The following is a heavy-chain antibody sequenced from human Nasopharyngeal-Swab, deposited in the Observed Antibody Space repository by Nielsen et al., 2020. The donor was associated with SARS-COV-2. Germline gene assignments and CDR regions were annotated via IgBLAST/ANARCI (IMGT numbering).Heavy chain of an antibody. CDR3: ARDKPTTDDAFDI. Sequence: GGSLRLSCAASGFTFSNYGMHWVRQAPGKGLEWVAVIWYDGSNKYYAHSVKGRFTISRDNSKNTVYLQMNRLRAEDTAVYYCARDKPTTDDAFDIWGQGTMVTVSS. V-gene: IGHV3-33*01. J-gene: IGHJ3*02. CDR2: IWYDGSNK. D-gene: IGHD1-26*01. CDR1: GFTFSNYG.